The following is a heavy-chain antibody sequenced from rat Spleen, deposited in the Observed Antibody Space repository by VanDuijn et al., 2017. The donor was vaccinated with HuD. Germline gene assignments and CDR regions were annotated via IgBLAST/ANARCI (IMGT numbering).Heavy chain of an antibody. D-gene: IGHD1-2*01. Sequence: QVQLKESGPGLVQPSQTLSLTCTVSGFSLSNYGVIWVRQPPGKGLEWMGVIWGNGSPNYNSVLKSRLSISRDTSKSQVYLKMNSLQSEDTATYYCARDSSYIYGWFAYWGQGTLVTVSS. J-gene: IGHJ3*01. CDR1: GFSLSNYG. CDR2: IWGNGSP. V-gene: IGHV2-13*01. CDR3: ARDSSYIYGWFAY.